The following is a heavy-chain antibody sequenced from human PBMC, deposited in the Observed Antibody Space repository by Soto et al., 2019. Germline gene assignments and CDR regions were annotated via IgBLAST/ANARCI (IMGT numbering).Heavy chain of an antibody. D-gene: IGHD3-22*01. Sequence: GGSLRLSCAASGFTFSSYAMHLVRQAPGKGLEWVAVISYDGSNKYYADSVKGRFTISRDNSKNTLYLQMNSLRAENTAVYYCARDPLYYYDSSGLSYYFDYWGQGTLVTVSS. CDR2: ISYDGSNK. J-gene: IGHJ4*02. V-gene: IGHV3-30-3*01. CDR1: GFTFSSYA. CDR3: ARDPLYYYDSSGLSYYFDY.